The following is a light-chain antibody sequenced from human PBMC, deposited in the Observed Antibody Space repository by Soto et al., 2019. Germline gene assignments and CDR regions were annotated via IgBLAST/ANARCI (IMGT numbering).Light chain of an antibody. J-gene: IGKJ4*01. CDR2: RAS. CDR3: QQYDNPSLT. CDR1: QIINTW. V-gene: IGKV1-5*03. Sequence: DIQMTQSPSTLSASVGDRVTITCRASQIINTWLAWYQQKPGKAPKLLIYRASNLVSGVPSRFTGSGSGTDFTFTISSLQPEDIATYYCQQYDNPSLTFGGGTKVEIK.